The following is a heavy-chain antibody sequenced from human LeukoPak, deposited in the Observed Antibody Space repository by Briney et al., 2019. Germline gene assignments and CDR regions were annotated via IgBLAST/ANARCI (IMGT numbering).Heavy chain of an antibody. CDR1: GGSFSGYY. D-gene: IGHD6-6*01. V-gene: IGHV4-34*01. J-gene: IGHJ5*02. CDR3: ARGGGWAARSWFDP. Sequence: SETLSLTCAVYGGSFSGYYWSWIRQPPGKGLEWIGEINHSGSTNYNPSLKSRVTISVDTSKNQFSLKLSSVTAADTAVYYCARGGGWAARSWFDPWGQGNLVTVSS. CDR2: INHSGST.